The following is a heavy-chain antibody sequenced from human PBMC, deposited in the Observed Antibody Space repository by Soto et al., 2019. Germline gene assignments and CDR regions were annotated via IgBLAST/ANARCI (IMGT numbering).Heavy chain of an antibody. J-gene: IGHJ5*02. D-gene: IGHD6-13*01. CDR3: ASILVLAAAGTP. V-gene: IGHV3-74*01. Sequence: EVQLVESGGGLVQPGGSLRLSCAASGFTFSSYWMHWVRQAPGKGLVWVSRINSDGSSTSYADSVKGRLTISRDNAKNTLYLQMNSLRAEDTAVYYCASILVLAAAGTPWGQGTLVTVSS. CDR1: GFTFSSYW. CDR2: INSDGSST.